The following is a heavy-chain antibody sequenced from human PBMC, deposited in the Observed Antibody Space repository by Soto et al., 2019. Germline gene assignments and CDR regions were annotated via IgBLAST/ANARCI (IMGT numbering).Heavy chain of an antibody. CDR3: ARDRYCSGGSCSTTFDY. CDR2: IIPILGIA. Sequence: QVQLVQSGAEVKKPGSSVKVSCKASGGTFSSYTISWVRQAPGQGLEWMGRIIPILGIANYAQKFQGRVTITADKSTSTAYMELSSPRSEDTAVYYCARDRYCSGGSCSTTFDYWGQGTLVTVSS. J-gene: IGHJ4*02. CDR1: GGTFSSYT. D-gene: IGHD2-15*01. V-gene: IGHV1-69*08.